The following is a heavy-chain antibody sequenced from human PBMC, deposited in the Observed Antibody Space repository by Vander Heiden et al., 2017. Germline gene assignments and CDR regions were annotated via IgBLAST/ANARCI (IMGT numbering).Heavy chain of an antibody. D-gene: IGHD3-10*01. V-gene: IGHV1-8*01. CDR2: MNPNSGNT. CDR3: AREWHYYGSGYGMDV. CDR1: GYSFTSSD. Sequence: QVQLVQSGAEVKKPGASVKVSCKASGYSFTSSDTNWVLPATGQGLDWLGWMNPNSGNTGYAQKFQGRVTMTRNTSISTADMELSSLRSEDTAVYYCAREWHYYGSGYGMDVWGQGTTVTVSS. J-gene: IGHJ6*02.